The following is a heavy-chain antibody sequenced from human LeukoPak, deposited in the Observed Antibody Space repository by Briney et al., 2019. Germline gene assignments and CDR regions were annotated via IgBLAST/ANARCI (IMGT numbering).Heavy chain of an antibody. D-gene: IGHD3-16*01. Sequence: GSVKVSCKASGYTFTGYYMHWVRQAPGQGLEWMGWINPNSDGTNYAQKFQGRVTMTRDTSISTAYMELSRLRSDDTAVYYCARDPDDYVWGSTDYWGQGTLVTVSS. CDR3: ARDPDDYVWGSTDY. CDR1: GYTFTGYY. CDR2: INPNSDGT. V-gene: IGHV1-2*02. J-gene: IGHJ4*02.